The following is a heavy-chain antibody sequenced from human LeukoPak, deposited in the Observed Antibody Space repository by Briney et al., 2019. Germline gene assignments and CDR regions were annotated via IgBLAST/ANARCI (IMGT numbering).Heavy chain of an antibody. V-gene: IGHV3-23*01. Sequence: PGGSLRLSCAASGFTFSGSAMSWVRQAPGEGLEWVSLISYSGANSYYTASVRGRFTISRDNSKNTLYLQMNSLRAEDTAVYYCAKVPPSPGWWYFDLWGRGTLVTVSS. CDR2: ISYSGANS. CDR3: AKVPPSPGWWYFDL. CDR1: GFTFSGSA. J-gene: IGHJ2*01.